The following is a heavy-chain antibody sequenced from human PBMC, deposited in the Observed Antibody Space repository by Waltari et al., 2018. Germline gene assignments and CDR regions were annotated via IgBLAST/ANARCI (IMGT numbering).Heavy chain of an antibody. V-gene: IGHV3-49*03. Sequence: EVQLVESGGGWVQPGRSLRLSCTASGFTFGDYAMSWFRQAPGKGLEWVGFIRSKAYGGTTEYAASVKGRFTISRDDSKSIAYLQMNSLKTEDTAVYYCTRLYYYGSGSFEYYYMDVWGKGTTVTISS. J-gene: IGHJ6*03. D-gene: IGHD3-10*01. CDR2: IRSKAYGGTT. CDR1: GFTFGDYA. CDR3: TRLYYYGSGSFEYYYMDV.